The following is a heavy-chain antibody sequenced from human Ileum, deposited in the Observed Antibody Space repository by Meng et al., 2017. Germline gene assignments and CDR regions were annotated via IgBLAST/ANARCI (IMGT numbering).Heavy chain of an antibody. V-gene: IGHV3-7*01. Sequence: GESLKISCAASGFTLSSSWMSWVRQAPGKGLEWVANIKQDGSEENYVDSAKGRFTISRDNAKNSLYLQMNSLRTEDTAVYYCLRGGWLSESWGQGTLVTVSS. J-gene: IGHJ5*02. CDR1: GFTLSSSW. CDR3: LRGGWLSES. D-gene: IGHD6-19*01. CDR2: IKQDGSEE.